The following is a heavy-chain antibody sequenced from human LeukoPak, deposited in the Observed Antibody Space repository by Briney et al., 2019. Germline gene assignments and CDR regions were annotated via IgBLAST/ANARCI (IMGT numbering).Heavy chain of an antibody. CDR1: GFTVSSNY. V-gene: IGHV3-53*01. CDR2: IYSGGST. CDR3: ARGIAVAGIFDY. J-gene: IGHJ4*02. Sequence: PGGSLRLSYAASGFTVSSNYMSWVRQAPGKGLEWVSVIYSGGSTYYADSVKGRFTISRDNSKNTLYLQMNSLRAEDTAVYYCARGIAVAGIFDYWGQGTLVTVSS. D-gene: IGHD6-19*01.